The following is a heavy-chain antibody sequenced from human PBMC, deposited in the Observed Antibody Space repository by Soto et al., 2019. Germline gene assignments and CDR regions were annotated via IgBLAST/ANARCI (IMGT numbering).Heavy chain of an antibody. CDR2: IYYSGST. J-gene: IGHJ6*03. Sequence: SETLSLTCTVSGGSISSYYWSWIRQPPGKGLEWIGYIYYSGSTNYNPSLKSRVTISVDTSKNQFSLKLSSVTAADTAVYYCARGGYYDFWSGYRSYYYYYYMDVWGKGTTVTVSS. D-gene: IGHD3-3*01. V-gene: IGHV4-59*08. CDR3: ARGGYYDFWSGYRSYYYYYYMDV. CDR1: GGSISSYY.